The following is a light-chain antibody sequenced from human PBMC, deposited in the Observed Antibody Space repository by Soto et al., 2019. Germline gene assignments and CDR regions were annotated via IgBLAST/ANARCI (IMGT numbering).Light chain of an antibody. J-gene: IGLJ3*02. V-gene: IGLV3-21*02. CDR3: QVWDRTATVV. Sequence: SYEVTQPPSVSVAPGQTATVTCGGDNIGTKGVHWYQQKPGQAPVVGVYDDTDRPSGIPERFSGSSSGNTATLTISRVEAGDEADYYCQVWDRTATVVFGGGTKLTVL. CDR2: DDT. CDR1: NIGTKG.